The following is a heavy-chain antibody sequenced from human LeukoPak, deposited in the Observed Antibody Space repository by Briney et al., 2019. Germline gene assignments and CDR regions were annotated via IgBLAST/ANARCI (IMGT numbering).Heavy chain of an antibody. CDR1: GGAFSAYY. J-gene: IGHJ4*03. CDR2: VNHRGDT. CDR3: ARGPTISETGCFDY. V-gene: IGHV4-34*01. D-gene: IGHD1-1*01. Sequence: SGTLSLTCAVYGGAFSAYYWSRIRQSPGKGLQWIAEVNHRGDTNYNPSVKGRVTISVDTSKNQFSLKVTSLTAADTAVYYCARGPTISETGCFDYWGQGTLVTVSS.